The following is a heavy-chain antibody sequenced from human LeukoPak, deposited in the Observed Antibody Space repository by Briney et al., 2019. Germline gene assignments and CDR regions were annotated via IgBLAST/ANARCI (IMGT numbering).Heavy chain of an antibody. J-gene: IGHJ1*01. CDR2: IDYTGST. V-gene: IGHV4-59*12. CDR3: ARRRIPATITGSKLSSRFDT. D-gene: IGHD5-12*01. Sequence: PSETLSLTCTVSGGSISSYYWAWIRQPPGKGLEWIGEIDYTGSTNCNPSLKSRIKMSVDTSKNQFSVNLNSVTAADTAFYYCARRRIPATITGSKLSSRFDTWGQGTLVTVSS. CDR1: GGSISSYY.